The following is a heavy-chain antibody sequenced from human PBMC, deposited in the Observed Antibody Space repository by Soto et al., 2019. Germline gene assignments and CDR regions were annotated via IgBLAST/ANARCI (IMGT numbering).Heavy chain of an antibody. J-gene: IGHJ4*02. Sequence: EVQLVESGGGLVKPGGSLRLSCAASGFTFSSYSMNWVRQAPGKGLEWVSSISSSSSYIYYADSVKGRFTTSRDNAKNSLDLQMNSLRAADTSVYYCSRDQPGYSYGYGLGYWGQGTLVTVSS. CDR2: ISSSSSYI. D-gene: IGHD5-18*01. CDR1: GFTFSSYS. V-gene: IGHV3-21*01. CDR3: SRDQPGYSYGYGLGY.